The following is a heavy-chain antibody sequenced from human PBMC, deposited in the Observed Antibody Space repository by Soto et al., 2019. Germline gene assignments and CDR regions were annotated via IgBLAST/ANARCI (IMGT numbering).Heavy chain of an antibody. D-gene: IGHD4-17*01. CDR2: VYYRGTT. V-gene: IGHV4-59*01. J-gene: IGHJ4*02. CDR1: GSSTSPSY. Sequence: LSLTCIVSGSSTSPSYWTWIRQPPGKGLDWLGNVYYRGTTNYNPSLKSRITVSVEMSKNYCSLKLTSVTAADTAVYFCARVGGYYGDYPNFDYLGQGALVTFSS. CDR3: ARVGGYYGDYPNFDY.